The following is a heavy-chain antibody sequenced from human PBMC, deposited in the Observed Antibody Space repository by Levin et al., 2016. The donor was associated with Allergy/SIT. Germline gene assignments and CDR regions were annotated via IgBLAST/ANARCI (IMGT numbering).Heavy chain of an antibody. D-gene: IGHD1-26*01. CDR1: GGSISSSSYY. Sequence: SETLSLTCTVSGGSISSSSYYWGWIRQPPGKGLEWIGSIYYSGSTYYNPSLKSRVTISVDTSKNQFSLKLSSVTAADTAVYYCARGYSGNLDYWGQGTLVTVSS. V-gene: IGHV4-39*01. CDR2: IYYSGST. CDR3: ARGYSGNLDY. J-gene: IGHJ4*02.